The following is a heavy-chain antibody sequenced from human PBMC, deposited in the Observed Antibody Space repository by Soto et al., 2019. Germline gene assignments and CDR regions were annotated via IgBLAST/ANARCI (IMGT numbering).Heavy chain of an antibody. J-gene: IGHJ4*02. Sequence: QITLKASGPTLVKPTQTLTLTCTFSGFSLSTRGVGVGWIRQPPGKALEWLTLIYWDDDEGYSPSLKSRLTFTKDASKYQVVLTMTTMDPVDTAPYYCAHRPRGYSYHFDYWGQGTLVTVSS. D-gene: IGHD5-18*01. V-gene: IGHV2-5*02. CDR1: GFSLSTRGVG. CDR3: AHRPRGYSYHFDY. CDR2: IYWDDDE.